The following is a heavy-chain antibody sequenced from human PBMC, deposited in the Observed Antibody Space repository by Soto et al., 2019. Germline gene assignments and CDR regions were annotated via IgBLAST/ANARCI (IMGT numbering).Heavy chain of an antibody. CDR1: GGSISSYY. V-gene: IGHV4-59*08. CDR2: IYYSGST. CDR3: ARHGGSYFDY. D-gene: IGHD1-26*01. Sequence: SETLSLTCTVSGGSISSYYWSWIRQPPGKGLEWIGYIYYSGSTNYNPSLKSRVTISVDTSKNQFPRKLSSVTAADTAVYYCARHGGSYFDYWGQGTLVTVSS. J-gene: IGHJ4*02.